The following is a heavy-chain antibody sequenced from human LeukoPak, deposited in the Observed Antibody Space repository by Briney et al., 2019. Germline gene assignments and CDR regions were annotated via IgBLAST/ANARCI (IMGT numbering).Heavy chain of an antibody. CDR3: ARALFGWGGGEY. CDR2: INPKSGGA. CDR1: GYTFTGYY. Sequence: ASVKVSCKASGYTFTGYYLHWVRQAPGQGLEWMGWINPKSGGANYAQAFQGRVTMIRDTSVSTVYMELSRLQSDDTAVYYCARALFGWGGGEYWGQGTLVTVSS. D-gene: IGHD3-10*01. J-gene: IGHJ4*02. V-gene: IGHV1-2*02.